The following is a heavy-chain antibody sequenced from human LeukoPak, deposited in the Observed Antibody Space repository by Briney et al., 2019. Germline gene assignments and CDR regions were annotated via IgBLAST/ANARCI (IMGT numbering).Heavy chain of an antibody. J-gene: IGHJ6*03. Sequence: PSETLSLTCAVYGGSFSGYYWSWIRQPPGKGLEWIGEINHSGSTNYNPSLKSRVTLSVDTSKNQFSLKLSSVTAADTAVYYCARDHWGMDSNNWLNYYYYMDVWGKGTTVTVSS. CDR2: INHSGST. CDR1: GGSFSGYY. CDR3: ARDHWGMDSNNWLNYYYYMDV. V-gene: IGHV4-34*01. D-gene: IGHD6-13*01.